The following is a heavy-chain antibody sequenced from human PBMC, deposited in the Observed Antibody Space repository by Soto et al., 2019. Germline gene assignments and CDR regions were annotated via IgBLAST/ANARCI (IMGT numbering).Heavy chain of an antibody. V-gene: IGHV2-70*02. Sequence: GSGPTLVNPTQTLTQTCTFSGFSLSSRGIFLSFIRQPPGKALEWLALIDWDDDKYYSTSLKTRLTISKDTSKNQVVLTMTNMDPVDTAVYYCARDKITGLFDYWGQGTPVTVSS. J-gene: IGHJ4*02. CDR1: GFSLSSRGIF. CDR3: ARDKITGLFDY. D-gene: IGHD2-8*02. CDR2: IDWDDDK.